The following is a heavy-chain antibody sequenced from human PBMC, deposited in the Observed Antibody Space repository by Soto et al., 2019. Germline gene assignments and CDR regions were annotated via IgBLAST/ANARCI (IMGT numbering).Heavy chain of an antibody. V-gene: IGHV6-1*01. CDR1: VDSVSSNSAA. Sequence: SQTLSLTCAISVDSVSSNSAAWNWIRQSPSRGLEWLGRTYYRSKWYNDYAVSVKSRITINPDTYKNQFSLQLNSVTPEDTAVYYCARGFTYYDFWSGSPPSHNWFDPWGQGTLVTVSS. CDR3: ARGFTYYDFWSGSPPSHNWFDP. CDR2: TYYRSKWYN. D-gene: IGHD3-3*01. J-gene: IGHJ5*02.